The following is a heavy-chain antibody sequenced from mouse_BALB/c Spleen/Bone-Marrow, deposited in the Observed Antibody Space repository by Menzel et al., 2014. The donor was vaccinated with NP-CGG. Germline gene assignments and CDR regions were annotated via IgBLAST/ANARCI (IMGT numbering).Heavy chain of an antibody. Sequence: EVQLVESGGGLVQPGGSLKLSCAASGFTFGSYGMSWVRQTPDKRLELVATINSNGGSTYYPDSVKGRFTISRDNAKNTLYLRMSSLKSEDTAMYYCARVWYFDYWGQGTSLTVSS. J-gene: IGHJ2*03. CDR1: GFTFGSYG. V-gene: IGHV5-6-3*01. CDR2: INSNGGST. CDR3: ARVWYFDY.